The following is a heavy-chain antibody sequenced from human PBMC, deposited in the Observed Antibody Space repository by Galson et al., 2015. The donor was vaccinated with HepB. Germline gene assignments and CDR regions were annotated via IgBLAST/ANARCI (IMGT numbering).Heavy chain of an antibody. V-gene: IGHV3-30-3*01. CDR3: ARYATVTTYLPKPDY. D-gene: IGHD4-17*01. CDR1: GFTFSSYA. Sequence: SLRLSCAASGFTFSSYAMHWVRQAPGKGLEWVAVISYDGSNKYYADSVKGRFTISRDNSKNTLYLQMNSLRAEDTAVYYCARYATVTTYLPKPDYWGQGTLVTVSS. CDR2: ISYDGSNK. J-gene: IGHJ4*02.